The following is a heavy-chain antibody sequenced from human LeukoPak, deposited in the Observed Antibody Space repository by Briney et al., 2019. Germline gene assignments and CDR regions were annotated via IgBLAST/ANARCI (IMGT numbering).Heavy chain of an antibody. J-gene: IGHJ4*02. CDR3: ARDPVGSSWFPFGY. CDR2: INPNSGGT. CDR1: GYTFTGYY. D-gene: IGHD6-13*01. Sequence: GASVKVSCKASGYTFTGYYMHWVRQAPGQGLEWMGWINPNSGGTNYAQKFQGRVTMTRDTSISTAYMELSRLGSDDTAVYYCARDPVGSSWFPFGYWGQGTLVTVSS. V-gene: IGHV1-2*02.